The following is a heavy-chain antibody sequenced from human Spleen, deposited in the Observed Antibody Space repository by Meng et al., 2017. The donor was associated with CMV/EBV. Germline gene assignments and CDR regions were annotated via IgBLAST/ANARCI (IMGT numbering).Heavy chain of an antibody. V-gene: IGHV1-2*02. CDR2: INPDSGGT. J-gene: IGHJ6*02. Sequence: ASVKVSCKASGYTFTGYYMHWVRQAPGQGLEWMGWINPDSGGTNYAQKFQGRVTMTRDTSIRKAYMELSRLRSDDTAVYYCARDQVGVLGLYGMDVWGQGTTVTVSS. CDR1: GYTFTGYY. CDR3: ARDQVGVLGLYGMDV. D-gene: IGHD3-16*01.